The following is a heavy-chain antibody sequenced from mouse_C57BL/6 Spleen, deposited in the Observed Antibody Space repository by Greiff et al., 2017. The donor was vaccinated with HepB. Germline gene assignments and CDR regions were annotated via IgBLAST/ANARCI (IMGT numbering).Heavy chain of an antibody. CDR2: INPSTGGT. CDR1: GYSFTGYY. Sequence: VQLQQSGPELVKPGASVKISCKASGYSFTGYYMNWVKQSPEKSLEWIGEINPSTGGTTYNQKFKAKATLTVDKSSSTAYMQLKSLTSEDSAVYYCARSNWDVSAWFAYWGQGTLVTVSA. D-gene: IGHD4-1*01. J-gene: IGHJ3*01. CDR3: ARSNWDVSAWFAY. V-gene: IGHV1-42*01.